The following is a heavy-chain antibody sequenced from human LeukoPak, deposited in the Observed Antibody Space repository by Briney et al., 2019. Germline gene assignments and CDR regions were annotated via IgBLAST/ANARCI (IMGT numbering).Heavy chain of an antibody. V-gene: IGHV3-7*01. CDR3: ARDSPLTMLRGPFDY. J-gene: IGHJ4*02. CDR1: GFTFRRHW. Sequence: GGSLRLSCAAAGFTFRRHWMSWVRQTKGKGLECVAKIKEDGSEKHYVDSVKGRFTISRDNAKNSLYLQMNSLRAEDTAVYYCARDSPLTMLRGPFDYWGQGTLVTVSS. CDR2: IKEDGSEK. D-gene: IGHD3-10*01.